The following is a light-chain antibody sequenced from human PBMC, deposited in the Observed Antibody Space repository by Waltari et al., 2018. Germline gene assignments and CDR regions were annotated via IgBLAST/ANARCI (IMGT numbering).Light chain of an antibody. Sequence: QSALTQPASVSGSPGQSITISCTGTSSDVGAYDYFPWYQQHPGKAPQLMIYDVSNRPSGISNRFSGSKSGNTASLSISGLQTEDEAEYYCSAYTTSVTLVFGTGTKVTVL. CDR3: SAYTTSVTLV. CDR2: DVS. J-gene: IGLJ1*01. CDR1: SSDVGAYDY. V-gene: IGLV2-14*03.